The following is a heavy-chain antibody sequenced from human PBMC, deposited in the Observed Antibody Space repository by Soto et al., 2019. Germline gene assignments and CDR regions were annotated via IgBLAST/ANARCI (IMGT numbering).Heavy chain of an antibody. CDR3: VSTSCHGYYGMDV. J-gene: IGHJ6*02. V-gene: IGHV3-66*01. Sequence: PGGSLRLSCAASGFDASVNYMTWVRQAPGKGLEWVSAINSGGSTFYADSVKGRFTISRDNSKNTLYLQMNSLRVEDTAMYYCVSTSCHGYYGMDVWGQGTTVTVSS. D-gene: IGHD2-2*01. CDR2: INSGGST. CDR1: GFDASVNY.